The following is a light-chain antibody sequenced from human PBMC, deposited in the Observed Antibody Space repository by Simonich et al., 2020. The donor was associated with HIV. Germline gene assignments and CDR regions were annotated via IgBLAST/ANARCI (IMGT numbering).Light chain of an antibody. J-gene: IGKJ1*01. CDR1: QSILYSSNNKNH. CDR3: QQYYSTRT. V-gene: IGKV4-1*01. Sequence: DIVMTQSPDSLAVSLGERATINCKSSQSILYSSNNKNHLAWYQQKPGHPPRLLIYWASTRESGVPDRFSGSGSGTDFTLTISSLQAEDVAVYYCQQYYSTRTFGQGTKVEIK. CDR2: WAS.